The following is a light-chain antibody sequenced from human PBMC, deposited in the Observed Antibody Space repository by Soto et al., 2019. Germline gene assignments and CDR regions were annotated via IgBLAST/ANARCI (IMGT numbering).Light chain of an antibody. CDR2: GAS. CDR3: QQYGSSQWT. CDR1: QTFSNSY. Sequence: EIVLTQSPGTLSLSPGERATLSCRASQTFSNSYIAWYQQKTGQAPRLLIYGASSRATGIPDRFSGSGSGTDFTLTISRLEPEDFAVYYCQQYGSSQWTFGQGTKVEIK. V-gene: IGKV3-20*01. J-gene: IGKJ1*01.